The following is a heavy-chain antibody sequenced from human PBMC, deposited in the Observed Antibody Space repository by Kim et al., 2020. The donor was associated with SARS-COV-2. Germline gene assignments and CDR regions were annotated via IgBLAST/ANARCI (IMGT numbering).Heavy chain of an antibody. D-gene: IGHD5-18*01. CDR3: AREGEARGYSYGYYYYGMDV. J-gene: IGHJ6*02. V-gene: IGHV3-21*01. Sequence: GGSLRLSCAASGFTFSSYSMNWVRQAPGKGLEWVSSISSSSSYIYYADSVKGRFTISRDNAKNSLYLQMNSLRAEDTAVYYCAREGEARGYSYGYYYYGMDVWGQGTTVTVSS. CDR1: GFTFSSYS. CDR2: ISSSSSYI.